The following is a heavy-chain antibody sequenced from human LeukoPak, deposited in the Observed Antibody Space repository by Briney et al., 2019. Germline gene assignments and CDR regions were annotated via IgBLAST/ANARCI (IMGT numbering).Heavy chain of an antibody. V-gene: IGHV4-39*07. CDR3: AKDYALYGSGRTGWFDP. Sequence: RPSETLSLTCTVSGGSISSSSYYWGWIRQPPGKGLEWIGSIYYSGSTYYNPSLKSRVTISVDTSKDQFSLKLSSVTAADTAVYYCAKDYALYGSGRTGWFDPWGQGTLVTVSS. J-gene: IGHJ5*02. D-gene: IGHD3-10*01. CDR1: GGSISSSSYY. CDR2: IYYSGST.